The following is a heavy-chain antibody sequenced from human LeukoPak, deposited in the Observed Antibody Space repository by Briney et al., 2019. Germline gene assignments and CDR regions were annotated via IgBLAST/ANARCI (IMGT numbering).Heavy chain of an antibody. D-gene: IGHD3-22*01. J-gene: IGHJ4*02. Sequence: SQTLSLTCTVSGGSISSGGYYWSWIRQHPGKGLEWLGYISYSGSTYYNPSLRSRLTISVDTSKNQFSLRLSSVTAADTAVYYCARDRSDSSGYYALTYWGQGSLVTVSS. CDR2: ISYSGST. CDR3: ARDRSDSSGYYALTY. CDR1: GGSISSGGYY. V-gene: IGHV4-31*03.